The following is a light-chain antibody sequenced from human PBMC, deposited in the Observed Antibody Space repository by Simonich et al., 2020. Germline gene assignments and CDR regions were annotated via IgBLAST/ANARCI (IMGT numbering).Light chain of an antibody. V-gene: IGKV4-1*01. J-gene: IGKJ4*01. Sequence: DIVMTQSPDSLAVSLGERATLNCKSSQSVLYSSNNKNYLAWYQQKPVQPLKLLIYWAATRESGVPDRFRGSGSGTDFTLTISSLQAEDVAVYYCQQYYSTPPTFGGGTKVEIK. CDR3: QQYYSTPPT. CDR1: QSVLYSSNNKNY. CDR2: WAA.